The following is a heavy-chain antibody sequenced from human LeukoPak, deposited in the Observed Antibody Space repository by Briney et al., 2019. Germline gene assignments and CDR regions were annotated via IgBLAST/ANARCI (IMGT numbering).Heavy chain of an antibody. V-gene: IGHV1-69*04. CDR2: IIPILGIA. D-gene: IGHD4-17*01. J-gene: IGHJ4*02. Sequence: SVKVSCKASGGTFSSYAISWVRQAPGQGLEWMGRIIPILGIANYAQKFQGRVTITADESTSTAYMELSSLRSEDTAVYYCATPLSHDYGDYAVGYWGQGTLVTVSS. CDR3: ATPLSHDYGDYAVGY. CDR1: GGTFSSYA.